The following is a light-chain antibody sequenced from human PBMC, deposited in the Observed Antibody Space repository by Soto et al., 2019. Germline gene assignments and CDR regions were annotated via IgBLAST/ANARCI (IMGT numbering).Light chain of an antibody. Sequence: QSVLTQPASVSGSPGQSITISCTGTSSDVGGYNYVSWYQQHPGKAPKRMIYDVSNRPSGVSNRFSGSKSGNTASLTISGLQAEDEADYYCSSYTSSSTLDVFGTGTKLTVL. J-gene: IGLJ1*01. CDR1: SSDVGGYNY. CDR3: SSYTSSSTLDV. CDR2: DVS. V-gene: IGLV2-14*01.